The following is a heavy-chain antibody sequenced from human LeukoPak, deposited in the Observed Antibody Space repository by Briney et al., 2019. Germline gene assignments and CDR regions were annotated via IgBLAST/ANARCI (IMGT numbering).Heavy chain of an antibody. CDR3: ARGHPAGLQSYYYYYGMDV. J-gene: IGHJ6*02. Sequence: ASVKVSCKASGYTFTGYYMHWVRQAPGQGLEWMGWINPNSGGTNYAQKFQGRVTMTRDTSISTAYMELSRLRSDDTAVYYCARGHPAGLQSYYYYYGMDVWGQGTTVTVSS. CDR2: INPNSGGT. V-gene: IGHV1-2*02. CDR1: GYTFTGYY.